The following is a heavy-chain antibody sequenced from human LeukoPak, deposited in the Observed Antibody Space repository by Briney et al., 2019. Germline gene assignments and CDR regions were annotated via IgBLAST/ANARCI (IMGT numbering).Heavy chain of an antibody. CDR3: ARDQGCASTNCYSLFFHY. CDR2: IWYDGSNK. J-gene: IGHJ4*02. CDR1: GFTFSNYG. Sequence: GGSLRLSCSASGFTFSNYGMHWVRQAPGKGLEGVALIWYDGSNKYYAVPVKGRFTIYSANYNNTLHLQMKSLKAEDPDADYFARDQGCASTNCYSLFFHYWGRASLVGVRS. V-gene: IGHV3-30*02. D-gene: IGHD2-2*01.